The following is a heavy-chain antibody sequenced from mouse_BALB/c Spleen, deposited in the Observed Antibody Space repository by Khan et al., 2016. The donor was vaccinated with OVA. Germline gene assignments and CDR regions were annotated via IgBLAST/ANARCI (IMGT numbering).Heavy chain of an antibody. Sequence: VQLKESGGDLVRPGGSLKLSCAASGFTITAYGMSWVRQSLDKKLQWVATIISDGYYTYYPDSLKGRFTISRDNAKNPLYLQMRSLKSEDTAMYYCASHLTGYFAYWGQGTLVTVSA. J-gene: IGHJ3*01. D-gene: IGHD4-1*01. CDR3: ASHLTGYFAY. CDR2: IISDGYYT. V-gene: IGHV5-6*01. CDR1: GFTITAYG.